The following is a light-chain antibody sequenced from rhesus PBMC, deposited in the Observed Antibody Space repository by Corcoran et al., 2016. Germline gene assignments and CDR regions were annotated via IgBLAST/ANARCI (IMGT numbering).Light chain of an antibody. Sequence: DIQMAQSPSSLSASVGDRVTVTCRASQGINMELSWYQQKPGKAPTLLIYEASRFQTGVSSRFRRSGAGTDFTLTISSLQPEDVATYYWLQDCTTPCTFGQGTKVEIK. V-gene: IGKV1-94*01. CDR1: QGINME. CDR2: EAS. J-gene: IGKJ1*01. CDR3: LQDCTTPCT.